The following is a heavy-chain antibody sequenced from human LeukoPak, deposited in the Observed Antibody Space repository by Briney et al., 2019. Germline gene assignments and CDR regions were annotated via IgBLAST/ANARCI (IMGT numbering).Heavy chain of an antibody. CDR3: ARQYDFWSGYYNPGGYLDY. D-gene: IGHD3-3*01. CDR2: IYPGDSDT. CDR1: GYSFTSYW. Sequence: GESLKISCKGSGYSFTSYWIGWVRQMPGKGLEWMGIIYPGDSDTRYSPSFQGQVTISADKSISTAYLQWSSLKASDTAMYYCARQYDFWSGYYNPGGYLDYWGQGTLVTVSS. V-gene: IGHV5-51*01. J-gene: IGHJ4*02.